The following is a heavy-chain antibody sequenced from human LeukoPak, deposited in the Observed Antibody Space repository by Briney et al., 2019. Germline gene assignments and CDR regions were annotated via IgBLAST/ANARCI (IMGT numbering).Heavy chain of an antibody. Sequence: PGGSLRLSCAASGFTFSSYATHWVRQAPGKGLEWVAVISYDGSNKYYADSVKGRFTISRDNSKNTLYLQMNSLRAEDTAVYYCARGVVELELRYYYYYMDVWGKGTTVTVSS. V-gene: IGHV3-30*01. CDR2: ISYDGSNK. J-gene: IGHJ6*03. CDR1: GFTFSSYA. CDR3: ARGVVELELRYYYYYMDV. D-gene: IGHD1-7*01.